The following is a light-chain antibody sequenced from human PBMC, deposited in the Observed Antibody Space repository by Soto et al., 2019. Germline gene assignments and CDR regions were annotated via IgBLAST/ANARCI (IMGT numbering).Light chain of an antibody. CDR3: GTWDSSLSAGNV. V-gene: IGLV1-51*01. J-gene: IGLJ1*01. CDR1: SYNIGNNY. CDR2: DNN. Sequence: QSVLTQPPSVSAAPGQKVTISCSGSSYNIGNNYVSWYQQLPGTAPKLLIYDNNKRPSGIPDRFSGSKSGTSATLGITGLQTGDEADYYCGTWDSSLSAGNVFGTGTKVTVL.